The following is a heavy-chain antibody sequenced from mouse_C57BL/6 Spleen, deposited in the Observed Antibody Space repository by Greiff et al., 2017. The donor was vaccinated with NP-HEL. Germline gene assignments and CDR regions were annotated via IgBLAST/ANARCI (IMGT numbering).Heavy chain of an antibody. V-gene: IGHV1-69*01. J-gene: IGHJ1*03. Sequence: QVQLQQPGAELVMPGASVKLSCKASGYTFTSYWMHWVKQRPGQGLEWIGEIDPSDSYTNYNQKFKGKSTLTVDKSSSTAYMQLSSLTSEDSAVYYCASSITTVVPSYWYFDVWGTGTTVTVSS. CDR2: IDPSDSYT. D-gene: IGHD1-1*01. CDR1: GYTFTSYW. CDR3: ASSITTVVPSYWYFDV.